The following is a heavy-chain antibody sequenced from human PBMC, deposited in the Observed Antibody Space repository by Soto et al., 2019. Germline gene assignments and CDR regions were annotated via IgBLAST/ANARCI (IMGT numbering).Heavy chain of an antibody. V-gene: IGHV4-59*08. CDR3: ARRYGGHFDY. CDR2: IYYSGST. D-gene: IGHD4-17*01. Sequence: QVQLQESGPGLVKPSETLSLTCTVYGGSISSYYWSWIRQPPGKGLEWIGYIYYSGSTNYNPSLKSRVTISVDTSKNLFALKLSAVTAADTAVYYCARRYGGHFDYWGQGPRVTVSS. CDR1: GGSISSYY. J-gene: IGHJ4*02.